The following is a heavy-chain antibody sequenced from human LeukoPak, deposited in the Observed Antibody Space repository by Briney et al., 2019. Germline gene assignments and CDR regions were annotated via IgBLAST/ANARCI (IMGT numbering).Heavy chain of an antibody. Sequence: GGSLRLSCTASGFTFGDYAMSWFRQAPGKGLEWVGFIRSKAYGGTTGYAASVKGRFTISRDDSKSIAYLQMNSLKTEDTAVYYCTVSYYYDSSGYPNWFDPWGQGTLVTVSS. CDR1: GFTFGDYA. D-gene: IGHD3-22*01. CDR2: IRSKAYGGTT. J-gene: IGHJ5*02. CDR3: TVSYYYDSSGYPNWFDP. V-gene: IGHV3-49*03.